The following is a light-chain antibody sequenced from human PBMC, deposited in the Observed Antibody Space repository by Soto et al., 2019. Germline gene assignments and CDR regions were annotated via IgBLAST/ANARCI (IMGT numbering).Light chain of an antibody. CDR2: VVS. V-gene: IGLV2-8*01. CDR3: SSYAGYKYFMG. CDR1: SSDVGGYDY. J-gene: IGLJ3*02. Sequence: QSALTQPPSASGAPGQSVTISCTGTSSDVGGYDYVSWYQQYPGKVPKLMIFVVSQRHSGVPDRFSCYKSGHTASLTVSGHHVEDEAVYYCSSYAGYKYFMGFSGGTKLTVL.